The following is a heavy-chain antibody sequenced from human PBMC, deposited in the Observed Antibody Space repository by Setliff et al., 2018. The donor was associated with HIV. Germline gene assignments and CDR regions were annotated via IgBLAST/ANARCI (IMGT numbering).Heavy chain of an antibody. D-gene: IGHD6-13*01. CDR1: GFTASVYW. V-gene: IGHV3-74*01. CDR2: ISGDGRTT. J-gene: IGHJ5*02. Sequence: GSLRLSCTAPGFTASVYWMHWVRQAPGKGLVWVPGISGDGRTTNDTDSVEGRFTISRDNAKNTLYLQMKSLRAEDTAVYYCARSRGSNWPPNLFDPWGQGTLVTVSS. CDR3: ARSRGSNWPPNLFDP.